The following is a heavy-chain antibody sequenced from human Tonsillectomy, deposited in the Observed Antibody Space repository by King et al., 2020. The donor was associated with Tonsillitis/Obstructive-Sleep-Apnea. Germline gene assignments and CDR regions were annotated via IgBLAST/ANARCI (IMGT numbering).Heavy chain of an antibody. CDR2: INHSGST. J-gene: IGHJ4*02. CDR1: GGSFSGYY. D-gene: IGHD6-6*01. Sequence: QVQLQQWGAGLLKPSETLSLTCAVYGGSFSGYYWSWIRQPPGKGLEWIGEINHSGSTNYNPSLKSRVTISVDTSKNQFSLKLSSVTDADTAVYYCAAVEYSSSYFDYWGQGTLVTVAS. V-gene: IGHV4-34*01. CDR3: AAVEYSSSYFDY.